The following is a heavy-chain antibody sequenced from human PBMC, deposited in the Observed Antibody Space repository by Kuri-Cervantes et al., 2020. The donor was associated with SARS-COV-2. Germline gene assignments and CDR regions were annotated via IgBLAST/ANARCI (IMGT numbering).Heavy chain of an antibody. CDR1: GFTFNNYA. Sequence: LSLTCAASGFTFNNYAMHWVRQTPGEGLEWVAITSYDGTSKYYADSVKGQFTISRDNSKNTLYLQMNNLRSDDTAVYFCARGRVGVQDFWGQGTLVTVSS. CDR3: ARGRVGVQDF. D-gene: IGHD2-21*01. V-gene: IGHV3-30-3*01. CDR2: TSYDGTSK. J-gene: IGHJ4*02.